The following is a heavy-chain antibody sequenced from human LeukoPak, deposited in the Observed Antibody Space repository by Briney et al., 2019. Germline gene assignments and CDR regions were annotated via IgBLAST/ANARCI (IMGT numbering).Heavy chain of an antibody. J-gene: IGHJ4*02. CDR1: GGTFSSYA. Sequence: SVKVSCKASGGTFSSYAISWVRQAPGQGLEWMGRIIPILGITNSARKFQGRVTITADKSTTTAYMELSSLRSEDTAVYYCARGGDCSGGSCYHYWGQGTLVTVSS. CDR3: ARGGDCSGGSCYHY. D-gene: IGHD2-15*01. CDR2: IIPILGIT. V-gene: IGHV1-69*04.